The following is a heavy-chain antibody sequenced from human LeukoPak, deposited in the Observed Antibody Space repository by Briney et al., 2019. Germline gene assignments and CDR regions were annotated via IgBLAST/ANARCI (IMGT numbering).Heavy chain of an antibody. CDR2: INHSGST. V-gene: IGHV4-34*01. J-gene: IGHJ5*02. CDR1: GGSFSGYY. Sequence: PSETLSLTCAVYGGSFSGYYWSWTRQPPGKGLEWIGEINHSGSTNYNPSLKSRVTISVDTSKNQFSLKLSSVTAADTAVYYCARGRWFDPWSQGTLVTVSS. CDR3: ARGRWFDP.